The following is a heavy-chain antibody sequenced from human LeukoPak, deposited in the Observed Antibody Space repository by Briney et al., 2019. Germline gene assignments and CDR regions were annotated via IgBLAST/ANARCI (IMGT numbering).Heavy chain of an antibody. D-gene: IGHD3-10*01. Sequence: PSETLSLTCTVSGGSTSSSNYYWGWIRQPPGKGLEWIGGIHYSGNTYYNPSLKSRVTISVDTSKNQFSLKLSSVTAADTAVYYCARVNVLRGQGFDYWGQGTLVTVSS. J-gene: IGHJ4*02. CDR1: GGSTSSSNYY. CDR2: IHYSGNT. V-gene: IGHV4-39*07. CDR3: ARVNVLRGQGFDY.